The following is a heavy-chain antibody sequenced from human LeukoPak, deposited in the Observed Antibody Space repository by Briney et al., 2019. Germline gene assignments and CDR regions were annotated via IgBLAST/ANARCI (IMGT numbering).Heavy chain of an antibody. CDR2: IWYDGSNK. J-gene: IGHJ6*02. D-gene: IGHD3-10*01. CDR3: VKDRVIRGGDGMDV. CDR1: GFTFTSYG. V-gene: IGHV3-33*06. Sequence: GRSLRLSCAASGFTFTSYGMNWVRQAPGKGPEWVAVIWYDGSNKYYADSVKGRLTISRDNSKNTLYLQMNSLKAEDTAVYYCVKDRVIRGGDGMDVWGQGTTVTVSS.